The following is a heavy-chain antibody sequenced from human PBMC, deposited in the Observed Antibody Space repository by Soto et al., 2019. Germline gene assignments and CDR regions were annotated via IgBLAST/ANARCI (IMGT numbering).Heavy chain of an antibody. CDR1: GGSISSYY. CDR2: IFYSENT. J-gene: IGHJ6*02. D-gene: IGHD2-2*01. CDR3: AGDLCTSATCYPPNYYYNGMDA. Sequence: SETLSLTCTVSGGSISSYYCIWIRHPPFKGLEWIGYIFYSENTNYNPLLKSRVTMSIDTSKNQFFLNLNSVTAADTGVYYCAGDLCTSATCYPPNYYYNGMDAWGQGTTVTVSS. V-gene: IGHV4-59*01.